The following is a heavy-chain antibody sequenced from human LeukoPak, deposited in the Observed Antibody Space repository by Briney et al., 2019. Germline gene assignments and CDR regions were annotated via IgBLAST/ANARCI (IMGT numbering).Heavy chain of an antibody. CDR2: TYYRSRWYN. D-gene: IGHD5-24*01. CDR3: ARGGQGDGYSADEAFDF. CDR1: GDSVASNSTA. J-gene: IGHJ3*01. V-gene: IGHV6-1*01. Sequence: SQTLSLTCVISGDSVASNSTACNWIRQSPSRGLEWLGRTYYRSRWYNDYALSMKSRITINPDTSKNQFSLQLNSVTPEDTAVYYCARGGQGDGYSADEAFDFWGQGTMVTVS.